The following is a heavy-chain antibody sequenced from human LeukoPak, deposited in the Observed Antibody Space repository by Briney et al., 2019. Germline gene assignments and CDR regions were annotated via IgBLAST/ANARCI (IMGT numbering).Heavy chain of an antibody. V-gene: IGHV4-59*02. D-gene: IGHD3-3*01. J-gene: IGHJ4*02. CDR2: IYYTGST. CDR3: ARGVLNGFSYFDY. CDR1: RASVKTYS. Sequence: SETLSLTCTVSRASVKTYSWSWIRQTPGMGLEWIGYIYYTGSTNYNPSLKSRVTISVDTSKNQFSLKLSSVTAADTAVYYCARGVLNGFSYFDYWGQGTLVTVSS.